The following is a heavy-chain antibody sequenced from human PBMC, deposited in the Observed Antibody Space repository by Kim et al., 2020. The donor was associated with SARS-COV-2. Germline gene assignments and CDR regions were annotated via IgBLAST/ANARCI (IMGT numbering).Heavy chain of an antibody. Sequence: SETLSLTCAVYGGSFSGYYWSWIRQPPGKGLEWIGEINHSGSTNYNPSLKSRVTISVDTSKNQFSLKLSSVTAADTAVYYCARGRPRIVGATRGHFDYWGQGTLVTVSS. D-gene: IGHD1-26*01. CDR1: GGSFSGYY. V-gene: IGHV4-34*01. CDR2: INHSGST. J-gene: IGHJ4*02. CDR3: ARGRPRIVGATRGHFDY.